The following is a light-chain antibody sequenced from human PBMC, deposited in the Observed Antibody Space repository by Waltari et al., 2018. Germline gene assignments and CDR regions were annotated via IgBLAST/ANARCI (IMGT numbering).Light chain of an antibody. CDR2: TSS. V-gene: IGKV1D-8*01. CDR1: QDVNNY. CDR3: QQNYAFPRT. Sequence: CRTSQDVNNYLAWYQQKPGKAPELLIYTSSFLQTGVPSRFSGSGSGTEFTLTINSLQSEDVATYYCQQNYAFPRTFGQGTKVEI. J-gene: IGKJ1*01.